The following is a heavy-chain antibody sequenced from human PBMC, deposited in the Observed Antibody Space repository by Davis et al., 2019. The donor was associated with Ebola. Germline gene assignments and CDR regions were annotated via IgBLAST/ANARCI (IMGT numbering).Heavy chain of an antibody. CDR1: GFTFSDYY. Sequence: GSLRLSCAVSGFTFSDYYMSWIRQAPGKGLEWVSYISSSGSTIYYADSVKGRFTISRDNAKNSLYLQMNSLRAEDTAVYYCARTPVFRDGYNYYYYGMDVWGQGTTVTVSS. D-gene: IGHD5-24*01. CDR2: ISSSGSTI. J-gene: IGHJ6*02. V-gene: IGHV3-11*01. CDR3: ARTPVFRDGYNYYYYGMDV.